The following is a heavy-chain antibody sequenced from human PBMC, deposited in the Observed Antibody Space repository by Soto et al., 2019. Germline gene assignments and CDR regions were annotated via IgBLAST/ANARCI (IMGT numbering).Heavy chain of an antibody. CDR2: IYWDDDK. CDR1: GFSLTTSGVG. V-gene: IGHV2-5*02. J-gene: IGHJ4*02. D-gene: IGHD3-3*01. CDR3: AHRVLRTVFGLVTTTAIYFDF. Sequence: QITLNESGPTQVKPRQTLTLTCTFSGFSLTTSGVGVGWIRQSPGKAQEGLALIYWDDDKRYRPSLKSRLTITKETSKNRLVLTMADLDPAETATYYCAHRVLRTVFGLVTTTAIYFDFCGQGTPVAVSS.